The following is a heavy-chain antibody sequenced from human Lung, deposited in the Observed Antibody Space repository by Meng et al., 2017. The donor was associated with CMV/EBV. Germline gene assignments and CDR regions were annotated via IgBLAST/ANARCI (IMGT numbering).Heavy chain of an antibody. V-gene: IGHV4-59*11. CDR2: IHYSGSS. D-gene: IGHD3-22*01. Sequence: SXTXSPXXNASGDSISSHYWSWIRLPPGKGLEWIGYIHYSGSSSYNPSLKSRVTMSFDTSKNEFSLKLRSVTAADTAVYYCARGRTPAYYDSSGYYYDWGQGXLVTVSS. J-gene: IGHJ4*02. CDR3: ARGRTPAYYDSSGYYYD. CDR1: GDSISSHY.